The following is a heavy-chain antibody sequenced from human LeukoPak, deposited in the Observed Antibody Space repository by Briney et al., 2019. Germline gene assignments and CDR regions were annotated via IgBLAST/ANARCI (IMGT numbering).Heavy chain of an antibody. Sequence: GGSLRLSCAASGFTFSSYRMNWVRQAPGKGLEWVSCISSSSYIYYADSVKGRFTISRDNAKNSLYLQMNSLRAEDTAVYYCAELGITMIGGVWGKGTTVTISS. D-gene: IGHD3-10*02. J-gene: IGHJ6*04. CDR1: GFTFSSYR. CDR3: AELGITMIGGV. V-gene: IGHV3-21*01. CDR2: ISSSSYI.